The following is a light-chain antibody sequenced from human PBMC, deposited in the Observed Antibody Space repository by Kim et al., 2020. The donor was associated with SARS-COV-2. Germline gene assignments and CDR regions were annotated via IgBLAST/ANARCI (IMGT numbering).Light chain of an antibody. Sequence: GESTTFSRSGNSRDICGDNFVAWYQQYPDKAPQLVIYDVIKRPSGISSRFSGSKSGNTASLTISGLQAEDEADYFCTSYTSSTNVVFGTGTKVTVL. V-gene: IGLV2-14*03. J-gene: IGLJ1*01. CDR3: TSYTSSTNVV. CDR2: DVI. CDR1: SRDICGDNF.